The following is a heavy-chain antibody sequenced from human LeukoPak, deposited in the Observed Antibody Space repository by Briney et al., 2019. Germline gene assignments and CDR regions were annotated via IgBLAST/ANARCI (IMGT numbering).Heavy chain of an antibody. D-gene: IGHD2-21*01. CDR1: GFTFNTYW. CDR2: IISDGTGT. V-gene: IGHV3-74*01. CDR3: VRDGDGIVEFDY. J-gene: IGHJ4*02. Sequence: GSLRLSCAASGFTFNTYWMHWVRQAPGQGLVWVSRIISDGTGTSYADSVKGRFTISRYNAKNTLFLQMNSLRAEDTAVYYCVRDGDGIVEFDYWGQGALVTVSS.